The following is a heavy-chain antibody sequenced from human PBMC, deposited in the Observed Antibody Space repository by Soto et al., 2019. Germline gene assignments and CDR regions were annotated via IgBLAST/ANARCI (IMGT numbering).Heavy chain of an antibody. CDR2: ISSSSSYT. CDR3: ARGDVVVPAAGVLFHDGMDV. J-gene: IGHJ6*02. Sequence: NPGGSLRLSCAASGFTFSDYYMSWIRQAPGKGLEWVSYISSSSSYTNYADSVKGRFTIPRDNAKNSLYLQMNSLRAEDTAVYYCARGDVVVPAAGVLFHDGMDVWGQGTTVTVSS. V-gene: IGHV3-11*05. CDR1: GFTFSDYY. D-gene: IGHD2-2*01.